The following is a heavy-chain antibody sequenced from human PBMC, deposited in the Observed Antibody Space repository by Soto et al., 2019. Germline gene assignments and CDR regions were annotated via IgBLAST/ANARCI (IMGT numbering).Heavy chain of an antibody. Sequence: PGESLKISCKGSGYSFTSYWIGWVRQMPGKGLEWMGIIYPGDSDTRYSPSFQGQVTISADKSISTAYLQWSSLKASDTAMYYCASAGIDQPPYYYYGMDVWGQGTTVTVSS. CDR3: ASAGIDQPPYYYYGMDV. V-gene: IGHV5-51*01. CDR2: IYPGDSDT. D-gene: IGHD6-13*01. CDR1: GYSFTSYW. J-gene: IGHJ6*02.